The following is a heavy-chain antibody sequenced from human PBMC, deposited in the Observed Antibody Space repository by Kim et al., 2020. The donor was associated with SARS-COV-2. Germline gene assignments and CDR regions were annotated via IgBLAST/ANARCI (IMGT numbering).Heavy chain of an antibody. CDR3: AGPVVIGYYYYYGMDV. CDR1: GFTFSSYS. D-gene: IGHD3-22*01. V-gene: IGHV3-48*02. J-gene: IGHJ6*02. CDR2: ISSSSSTI. Sequence: GGSLRLSCAASGFTFSSYSMNWVRQAPGKGLEWVSYISSSSSTIYYADSVKGRFTISRDNAKNSLYLQMNSLRDEDTAVYYCAGPVVIGYYYYYGMDVWGQGTTVTVSS.